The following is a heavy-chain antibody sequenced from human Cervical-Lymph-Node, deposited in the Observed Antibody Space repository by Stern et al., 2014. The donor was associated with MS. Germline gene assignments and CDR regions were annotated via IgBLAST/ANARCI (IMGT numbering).Heavy chain of an antibody. CDR1: RFTFSDYY. CDR2: ITSTGSTI. CDR3: ARVGGYHGDGTFDI. D-gene: IGHD4-17*01. Sequence: VQLVQSGGGLVKPGGSLRLSCTASRFTFSDYYMSWIRQAPGKGLEWVSYITSTGSTIYYADSVRGRFTVSRDNAKNSLYLQMNSLRAEDTAVYYCARVGGYHGDGTFDIWGQGTMVTVSS. V-gene: IGHV3-11*01. J-gene: IGHJ3*02.